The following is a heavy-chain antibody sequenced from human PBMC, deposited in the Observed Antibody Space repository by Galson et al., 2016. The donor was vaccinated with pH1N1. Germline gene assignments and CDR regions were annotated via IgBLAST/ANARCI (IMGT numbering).Heavy chain of an antibody. V-gene: IGHV3-23*01. CDR1: GFTLSSHW. Sequence: SLRLSCAASGFTLSSHWIHWVRQAPGKGLEWVSGIEDGGGGTEYADSVKGRFTISRDNSKNTLSLQMNSLRAEDTAIYFCAKADHIWASYFDYWGQGTLVTVSS. CDR2: IEDGGGGT. J-gene: IGHJ4*02. D-gene: IGHD2-21*01. CDR3: AKADHIWASYFDY.